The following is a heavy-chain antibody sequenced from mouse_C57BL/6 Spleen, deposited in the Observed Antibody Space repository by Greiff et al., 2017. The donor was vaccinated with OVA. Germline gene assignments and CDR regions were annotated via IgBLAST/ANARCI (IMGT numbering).Heavy chain of an antibody. CDR3: ARGTTPHYFDD. CDR2: IDPSDSYT. D-gene: IGHD1-1*01. V-gene: IGHV1-50*01. Sequence: VQLQQPGAELVKPGASVKLSCKASGYTFTSYWMQWVKQRPGQGLEWIGAIDPSDSYTNYNQKFKGKATLTVDTSSNTAYLQLSSLTSEYSAYYYCARGTTPHYFDDWGQGTTLTVSS. J-gene: IGHJ2*01. CDR1: GYTFTSYW.